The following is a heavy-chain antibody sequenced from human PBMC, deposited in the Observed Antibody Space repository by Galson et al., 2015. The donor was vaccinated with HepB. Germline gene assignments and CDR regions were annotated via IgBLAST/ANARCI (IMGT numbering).Heavy chain of an antibody. CDR1: GFTFSSYS. V-gene: IGHV3-21*01. CDR2: ISSSSSYI. J-gene: IGHJ3*02. CDR3: ARARMGDSFTGAFDI. Sequence: SLRLSCAASGFTFSSYSMNWVRQAPGKGLEWVSSISSSSSYIYYADSVKGRFTISRDNAKNSLYLQMNSLRAEDTAVYYCARARMGDSFTGAFDIWGQGTMVTVSS. D-gene: IGHD1-26*01.